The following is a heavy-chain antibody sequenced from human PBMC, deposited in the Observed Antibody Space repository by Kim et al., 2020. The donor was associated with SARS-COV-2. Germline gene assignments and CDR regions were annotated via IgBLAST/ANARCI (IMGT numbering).Heavy chain of an antibody. D-gene: IGHD3-3*01. J-gene: IGHJ5*02. CDR2: IYYSGST. V-gene: IGHV4-31*03. CDR1: GGSISSGGYY. Sequence: SETLSLTCTVSGGSISSGGYYWSWIRQHPGKGLEWIGYIYYSGSTYYNPSLKSRVTISVDTSKNQFSLKLSSVTAADTAVYYCARGYYDFWSGYSNWFDPWGQGTLVTVSS. CDR3: ARGYYDFWSGYSNWFDP.